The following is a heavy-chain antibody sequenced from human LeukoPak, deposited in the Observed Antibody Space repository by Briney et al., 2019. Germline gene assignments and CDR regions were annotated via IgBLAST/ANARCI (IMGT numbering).Heavy chain of an antibody. J-gene: IGHJ3*02. Sequence: GESLKISCKGSGYSFTSYWIGWVRQMPGKGLEWMGIFYPGDSDTRYSPSFQGQVTISADKSISTAYLQWSSLKASDTAMYYCARHYSSSWYKPQDAFDIWGQGTMVTVSS. D-gene: IGHD6-13*01. CDR1: GYSFTSYW. V-gene: IGHV5-51*01. CDR3: ARHYSSSWYKPQDAFDI. CDR2: FYPGDSDT.